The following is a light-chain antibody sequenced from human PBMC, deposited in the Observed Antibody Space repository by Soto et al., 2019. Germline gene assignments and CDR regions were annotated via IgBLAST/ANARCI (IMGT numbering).Light chain of an antibody. V-gene: IGKV4-1*01. Sequence: DIVLTQSPDSLAVSLGERATINCKSSQSVLYSSNNKNYLAWYQQKPGQPPKLLIYWASTRESGVPDRFSGSGSETDFTLTISSLQAEDVAVYYCQQYYGTPLTFGQGTKLEIK. CDR3: QQYYGTPLT. J-gene: IGKJ2*01. CDR1: QSVLYSSNNKNY. CDR2: WAS.